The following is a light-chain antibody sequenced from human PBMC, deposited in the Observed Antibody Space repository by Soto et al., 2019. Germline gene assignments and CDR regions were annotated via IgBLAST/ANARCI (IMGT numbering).Light chain of an antibody. J-gene: IGLJ7*01. CDR2: DTS. Sequence: QAVGTQEPSLTVSPGETVTLTCGSSTGGVTSDHWPYWFQQKPGQGPRTLIYDTSNKHSWTPARFSGSLLGGKAALTLSGAQPEDEAAYYCLLYYTGGRPVFGGGTQLTVL. CDR3: LLYYTGGRPV. V-gene: IGLV7-46*01. CDR1: TGGVTSDHW.